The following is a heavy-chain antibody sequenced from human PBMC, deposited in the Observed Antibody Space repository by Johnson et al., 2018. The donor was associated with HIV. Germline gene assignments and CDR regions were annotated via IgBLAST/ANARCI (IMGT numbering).Heavy chain of an antibody. Sequence: EVQLLESGGGVIRPGGSLRLACAASGFTFDDHGMNWVRQVPGKVLEWVSGINWNGDNTGYADSVKGRFIISRDNSKNTLYLQMNSLRAEDTAVYYCARGRGSYSSSSPLPLDAFDIWGQGTMVTVSS. CDR2: INWNGDNT. CDR3: ARGRGSYSSSSPLPLDAFDI. CDR1: GFTFDDHG. J-gene: IGHJ3*02. V-gene: IGHV3-20*04. D-gene: IGHD6-6*01.